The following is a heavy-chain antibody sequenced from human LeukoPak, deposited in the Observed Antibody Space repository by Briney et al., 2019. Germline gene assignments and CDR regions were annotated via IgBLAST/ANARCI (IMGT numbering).Heavy chain of an antibody. V-gene: IGHV4-59*01. J-gene: IGHJ4*02. Sequence: PSETLSLTCTVSGGSISSYYWSWIRQPPGKGLEWIGYFYYSGSTDYNPSLKSRVTISVDTSKNQCSLNLSSVTAADTAVYYCARDSSAHFDYWGQGTLVTVSS. CDR3: ARDSSAHFDY. CDR2: FYYSGST. CDR1: GGSISSYY.